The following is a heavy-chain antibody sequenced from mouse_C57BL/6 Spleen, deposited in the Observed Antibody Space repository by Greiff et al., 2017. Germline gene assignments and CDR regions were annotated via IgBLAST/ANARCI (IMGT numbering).Heavy chain of an antibody. CDR3: ARRDGPGYFDY. V-gene: IGHV1-64*01. D-gene: IGHD2-3*01. J-gene: IGHJ2*01. Sequence: QVQLQQPGAELVKPGASVKLSCKASGYTFTSYWMHWVKQRPGQGLEWIGMIHPNSGSTNYNEKFKSKTTLTVDKSSSTAYMQLSSLTSEDSAVYYCARRDGPGYFDYWGQGTTLTVSS. CDR1: GYTFTSYW. CDR2: IHPNSGST.